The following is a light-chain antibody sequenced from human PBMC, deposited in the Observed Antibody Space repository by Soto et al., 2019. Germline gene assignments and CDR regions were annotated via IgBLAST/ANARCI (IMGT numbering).Light chain of an antibody. J-gene: IGLJ1*01. V-gene: IGLV1-47*01. CDR3: AAWDDSLSGYV. CDR1: SSNIGSNY. Sequence: QSVLTQPPSASGTPGQRVNIPCSGSSSNIGSNYVYWYQQLPGTAPKLLIYRNNQRPSGVPDRFSGSKSGTSASLAISGLRSEDEADYYCAAWDDSLSGYVFGTGTKVTVL. CDR2: RNN.